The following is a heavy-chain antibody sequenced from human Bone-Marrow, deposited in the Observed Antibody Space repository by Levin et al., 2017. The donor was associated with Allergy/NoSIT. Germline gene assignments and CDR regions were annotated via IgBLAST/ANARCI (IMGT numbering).Heavy chain of an antibody. CDR1: GFTFSSYG. J-gene: IGHJ4*02. V-gene: IGHV3-33*01. Sequence: GESLKISCAASGFTFSSYGMHWVRQAPGKGLEWVAVIWYDGSNKYYADSVKGRFTISRDNSKNTLYLQMNSLRAEDTAVYYCASDVDTDMVFDYWGQGTLVTVSS. D-gene: IGHD5-18*01. CDR3: ASDVDTDMVFDY. CDR2: IWYDGSNK.